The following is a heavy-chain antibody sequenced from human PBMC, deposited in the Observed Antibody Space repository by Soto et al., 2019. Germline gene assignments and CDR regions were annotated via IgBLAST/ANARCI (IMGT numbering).Heavy chain of an antibody. CDR3: ARQPRGPGYGERGLYFDY. D-gene: IGHD3-16*01. Sequence: PSETLSLTCTVSGGSTNSRRDYWGWIRQPPGKGLEWIGSVYYSGSTHDNPSLQSRVTISVDTSRNQFSLNLSSVTAADTPVYFCARQPRGPGYGERGLYFDYWGQGTLVTVSS. J-gene: IGHJ4*02. V-gene: IGHV4-39*01. CDR2: VYYSGST. CDR1: GGSTNSRRDY.